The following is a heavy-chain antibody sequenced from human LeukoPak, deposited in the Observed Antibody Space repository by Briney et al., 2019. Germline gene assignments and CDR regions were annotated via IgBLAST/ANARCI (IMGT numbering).Heavy chain of an antibody. J-gene: IGHJ4*02. Sequence: SETLSLTCAVYGGSLSDYTWTWIRQPPGEGLEWIGEIGHNGSTTYIPSPKGRVTISVDTSKNQFSLKVSSVTAAATAVYYCARPSGSTPFKRFDYWGQGTPVTVSS. V-gene: IGHV4-34*01. D-gene: IGHD1-14*01. CDR2: IGHNGST. CDR1: GGSLSDYT. CDR3: ARPSGSTPFKRFDY.